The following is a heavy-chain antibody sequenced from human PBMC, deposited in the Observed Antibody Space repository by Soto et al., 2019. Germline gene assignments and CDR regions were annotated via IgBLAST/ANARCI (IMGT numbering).Heavy chain of an antibody. CDR1: GGSFSGYY. CDR3: ARGPAGRNYFSYYYYYYMDV. CDR2: INHSGST. Sequence: SETLSLTCAVYGGSFSGYYWSWIRQPPGKGLEWIGEINHSGSTNYNPSLKSRVTISVDTSKNQFSLKLSSVTAADTAVYYCARGPAGRNYFSYYYYYYMDVWGKGTTVTVSS. V-gene: IGHV4-34*01. J-gene: IGHJ6*03. D-gene: IGHD4-4*01.